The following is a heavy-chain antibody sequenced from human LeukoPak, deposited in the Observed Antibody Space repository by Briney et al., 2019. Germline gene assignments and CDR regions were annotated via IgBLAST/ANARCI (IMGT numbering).Heavy chain of an antibody. CDR3: ARRWNWNDNWFDP. Sequence: ASVKVSCKASGGTFSSYAISWVRQAPGQGLEWMGGIIPIFGTANYAQKFQGRVTITADKSTSTAYMELSSLRSEDTAVYYCARRWNWNDNWFDPWGQGALVTVSS. D-gene: IGHD1-1*01. V-gene: IGHV1-69*06. J-gene: IGHJ5*02. CDR1: GGTFSSYA. CDR2: IIPIFGTA.